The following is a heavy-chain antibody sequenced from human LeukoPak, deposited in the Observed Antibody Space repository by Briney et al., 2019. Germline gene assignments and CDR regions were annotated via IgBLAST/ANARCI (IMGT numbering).Heavy chain of an antibody. CDR1: GFTFNSYS. D-gene: IGHD1-26*01. CDR2: ILGSGTEM. CDR3: AKVQSDIVGAVFFAFDV. V-gene: IGHV3-21*06. Sequence: PGGSLRLSCRVSGFTFNSYSMNWVRQAPGKGLEWVASILGSGTEMFYADSLKGRFTISRDNSENSLFLQMNSLRVEDTAVHYCAKVQSDIVGAVFFAFDVWGQGTLVTVSS. J-gene: IGHJ3*01.